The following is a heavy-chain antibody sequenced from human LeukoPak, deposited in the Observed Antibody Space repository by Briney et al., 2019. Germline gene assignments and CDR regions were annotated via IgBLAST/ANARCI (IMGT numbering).Heavy chain of an antibody. Sequence: PGGSLRLSCAASGFTFSSYAMSWVRQAPGKGLEWVSAISGSGGSTYYADSVKGRFTISRDNSKNTLYLQMNSLRAEDTAVYYCAKDQEDRWERRGGFFDYWGQGTLVTVSS. J-gene: IGHJ4*02. CDR3: AKDQEDRWERRGGFFDY. V-gene: IGHV3-23*01. CDR1: GFTFSSYA. D-gene: IGHD1-26*01. CDR2: ISGSGGST.